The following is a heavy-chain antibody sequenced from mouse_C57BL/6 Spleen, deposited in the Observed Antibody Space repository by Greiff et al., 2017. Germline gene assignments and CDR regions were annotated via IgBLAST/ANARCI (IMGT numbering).Heavy chain of an antibody. J-gene: IGHJ3*01. V-gene: IGHV3-6*01. CDR3: AGDYGSRKRIAY. CDR2: ISYDGSN. D-gene: IGHD1-1*01. CDR1: GYSITSGYY. Sequence: EVKVEESGPGLVKPSQSLSLTCSVTGYSITSGYYWNWIRQLPGNKLEWMGYISYDGSNNYNPSLKNRISITRKTSKTQFFLKLNSVTTEDTATYYGAGDYGSRKRIAYWGQGTLVTVSA.